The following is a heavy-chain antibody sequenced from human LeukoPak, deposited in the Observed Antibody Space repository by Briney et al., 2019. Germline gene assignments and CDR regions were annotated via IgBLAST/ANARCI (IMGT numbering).Heavy chain of an antibody. Sequence: SQTLSLTCVISGDSVSNNSAAWNWIRQSPSRGLEWLGRTYYRSKWYNDYALSVKGRITTNPDTSKNQFSLQLNSVTPEDTAVYYCARDLPLSWFGELRGARFDPWGQGTLVTVSS. J-gene: IGHJ5*02. D-gene: IGHD3-10*01. CDR1: GDSVSNNSAA. CDR3: ARDLPLSWFGELRGARFDP. CDR2: TYYRSKWYN. V-gene: IGHV6-1*01.